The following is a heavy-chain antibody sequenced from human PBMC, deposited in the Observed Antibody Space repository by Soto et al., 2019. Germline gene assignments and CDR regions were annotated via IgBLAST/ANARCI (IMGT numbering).Heavy chain of an antibody. CDR3: AKNSGWFNT. CDR2: IDGSGGTT. V-gene: IGHV3-23*01. J-gene: IGHJ5*02. CDR1: GFPFSSTD. Sequence: GGSLRLSCAASGFPFSSTDMTWVRQAPGEGLEWVSTIDGSGGTTYYADSVKCRFTISRDNSINTVFLQMNSLRADDTALYFCAKNSGWFNTWGQGALVTVSS. D-gene: IGHD3-10*01.